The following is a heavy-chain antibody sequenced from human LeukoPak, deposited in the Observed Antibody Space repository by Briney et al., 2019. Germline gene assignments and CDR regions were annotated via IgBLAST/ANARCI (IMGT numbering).Heavy chain of an antibody. D-gene: IGHD3-10*01. CDR3: ARDVLWFGESYYFDY. V-gene: IGHV4-34*01. CDR1: GGSFSGYY. CDR2: INHSGST. J-gene: IGHJ4*02. Sequence: SETLSLTCAVYGGSFSGYYWSWIRQPPGKGLEWIGEINHSGSTNYNPSLKSRVTISVDTSKNQFSLKLSSVTAADTAVYYCARDVLWFGESYYFDYWGQGTLVTVSS.